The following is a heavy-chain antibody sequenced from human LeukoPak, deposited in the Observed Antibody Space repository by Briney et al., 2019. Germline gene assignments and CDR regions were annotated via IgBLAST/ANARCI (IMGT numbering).Heavy chain of an antibody. CDR1: GFTFSSYA. J-gene: IGHJ4*02. D-gene: IGHD6-19*01. Sequence: PGSSLRLSYAASGFTFSSYAMHWVRQAPGKGLEWVAVISYDGSNKYYADSVKGRFTISRDNSKNTLYLQMNSLRAEDTAVYYCAKDSSSGWSHFDYWSQGSLVTVYS. CDR3: AKDSSSGWSHFDY. CDR2: ISYDGSNK. V-gene: IGHV3-30*04.